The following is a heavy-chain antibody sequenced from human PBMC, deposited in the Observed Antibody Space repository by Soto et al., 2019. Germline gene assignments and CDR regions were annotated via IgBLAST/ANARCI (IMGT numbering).Heavy chain of an antibody. D-gene: IGHD2-15*01. J-gene: IGHJ4*02. Sequence: PGESLKISCKGSGYSFTSYWIGWVRQMPGKGLEWMGIVYPRDSDTRYSPSFQGQVTISADRSTGTAFLQWRSLKASDTALYYCARPPLPGYSIHFNSWGQGTLVTVS. V-gene: IGHV5-51*01. CDR1: GYSFTSYW. CDR3: ARPPLPGYSIHFNS. CDR2: VYPRDSDT.